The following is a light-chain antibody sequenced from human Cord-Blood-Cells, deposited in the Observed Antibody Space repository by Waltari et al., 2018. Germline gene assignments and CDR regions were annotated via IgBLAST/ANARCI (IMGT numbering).Light chain of an antibody. CDR1: QSVSSN. V-gene: IGKV3-15*01. CDR3: QQYNSWPPYT. J-gene: IGKJ2*01. CDR2: GAS. Sequence: EIVMTQSPATLSASPGERAPLVCRASQSVSSNLTMYQQKPGQAPKLLIYGASSMATGIPARFSGSGSGTEFTLTISSLQSEDFAVYYCQQYNSWPPYTFGQGTKLEIK.